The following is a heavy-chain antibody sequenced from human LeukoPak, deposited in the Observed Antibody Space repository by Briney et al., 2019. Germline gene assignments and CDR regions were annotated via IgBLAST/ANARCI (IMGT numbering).Heavy chain of an antibody. CDR2: TSSRSSYI. CDR3: ASSAPSDI. Sequence: PGGSLRLSCAASGFTFSSYNMDWVRQAPGKGLEWVSSTSSRSSYIYYADSVKGRFTISRDNAKHSLYLQMNSLRAEDTAVYYCASSAPSDIWGRGTMVTVSS. V-gene: IGHV3-21*01. J-gene: IGHJ3*02. CDR1: GFTFSSYN.